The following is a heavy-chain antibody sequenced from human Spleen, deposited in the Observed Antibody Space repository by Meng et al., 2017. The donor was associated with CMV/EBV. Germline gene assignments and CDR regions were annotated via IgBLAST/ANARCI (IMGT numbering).Heavy chain of an antibody. CDR2: IRERAYGGTA. Sequence: GGSLRLSCAASGFTVSSNYMSWVRQAPGKGLEWVGFIRERAYGGTAEYAASVKGRFTISRDDSKSIAYLQMNSLRAEDTAVYYCARNYYDSSGDSSLPDYWGQGTLVTVSS. D-gene: IGHD3-22*01. CDR1: GFTVSSNY. J-gene: IGHJ4*02. V-gene: IGHV3-71*03. CDR3: ARNYYDSSGDSSLPDY.